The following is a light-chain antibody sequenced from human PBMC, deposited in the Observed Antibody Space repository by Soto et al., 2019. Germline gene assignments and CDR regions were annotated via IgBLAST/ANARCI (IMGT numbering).Light chain of an antibody. J-gene: IGLJ3*02. V-gene: IGLV1-40*01. CDR3: TSFTTTNIWV. Sequence: QSVLTQPPSVSGAPGQRVTISCTGNNSNLGAGYDVHWYQQLPGAAPKLVIFGNRNRPSGVPERFSGSKSGTSASLAITGLQAEDEADYYCTSFTTTNIWVFGGGTKVTVL. CDR1: NSNLGAGYD. CDR2: GNR.